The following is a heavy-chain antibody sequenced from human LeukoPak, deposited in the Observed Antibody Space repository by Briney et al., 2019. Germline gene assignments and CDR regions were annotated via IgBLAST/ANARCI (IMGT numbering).Heavy chain of an antibody. J-gene: IGHJ5*02. CDR1: GGSISSGGYS. V-gene: IGHV4-30-2*01. D-gene: IGHD2-2*01. CDR3: ARGYCSSTSCYLGSWFDP. CDR2: IYHSGST. Sequence: SETLSLTCAVSGGSISSGGYSWSWIRQPPGRGLEWIGYIYHSGSTYYNPSLKSRVTISVDRSKNQFSLKLSSVTAADTAVYYCARGYCSSTSCYLGSWFDPWGQGTLVTVSS.